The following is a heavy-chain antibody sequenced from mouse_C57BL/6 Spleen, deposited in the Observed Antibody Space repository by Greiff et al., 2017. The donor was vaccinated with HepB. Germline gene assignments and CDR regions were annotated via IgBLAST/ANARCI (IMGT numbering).Heavy chain of an antibody. V-gene: IGHV5-6*01. CDR1: GFTFSSYG. J-gene: IGHJ1*03. Sequence: EVQLVESGGDLVKPGGSLKLSCAASGFTFSSYGMSWVRQTPDKRLEWVATISSGGSYTYYPDSVKGRFTISRDNAKNTLYLQMSSLKSEDTAMYYCARAYFDVWGTGTTVTVSS. CDR3: ARAYFDV. CDR2: ISSGGSYT.